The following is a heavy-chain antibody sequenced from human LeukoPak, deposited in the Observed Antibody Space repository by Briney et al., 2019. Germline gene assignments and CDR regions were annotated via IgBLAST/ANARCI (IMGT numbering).Heavy chain of an antibody. Sequence: GGSLRLSCAASGFTFNTYTMNWVRQAPGKGLEWVSYISGSSGIIDYADSVRGRFTISRDNAKNSLYLQMNSLRAEDTAVYYCARGVPYDSWSGPHYSDYWGQGTLVTVSS. CDR2: ISGSSGII. CDR3: ARGVPYDSWSGPHYSDY. J-gene: IGHJ4*02. V-gene: IGHV3-48*01. D-gene: IGHD3-3*01. CDR1: GFTFNTYT.